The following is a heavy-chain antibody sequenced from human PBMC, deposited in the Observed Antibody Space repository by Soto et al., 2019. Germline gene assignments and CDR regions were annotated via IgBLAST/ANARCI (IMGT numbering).Heavy chain of an antibody. V-gene: IGHV4-59*01. J-gene: IGHJ4*02. Sequence: TSETLSPTCTVSGGSISSYYWSWIRQPPGKGLEWIGYIYYSGSTNYNPSLKSRVTISVDTSKNQFSLKLSSVTAADTAVYYCARSSGYYPLDYWGQGTLVTVSS. CDR2: IYYSGST. CDR3: ARSSGYYPLDY. D-gene: IGHD3-22*01. CDR1: GGSISSYY.